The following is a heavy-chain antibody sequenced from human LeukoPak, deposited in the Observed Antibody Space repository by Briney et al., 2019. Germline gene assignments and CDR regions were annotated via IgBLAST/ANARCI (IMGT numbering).Heavy chain of an antibody. J-gene: IGHJ6*02. Sequence: SETLSLTCTVSGGSISSYYWSWIRQPPGKGLEWIGYIYYSGSTNYNPSLKSRVTISVDTSRDQFSLKLSSVTAADTAVYYCARGGTVRNGMDVWGQGTTVTVSS. CDR2: IYYSGST. D-gene: IGHD1-26*01. CDR1: GGSISSYY. V-gene: IGHV4-59*01. CDR3: ARGGTVRNGMDV.